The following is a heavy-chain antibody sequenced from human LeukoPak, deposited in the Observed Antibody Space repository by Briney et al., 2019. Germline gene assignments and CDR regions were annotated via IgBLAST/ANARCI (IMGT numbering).Heavy chain of an antibody. CDR3: ARGRGSGWRYFDY. J-gene: IGHJ4*02. CDR2: INPNSGGT. D-gene: IGHD6-19*01. Sequence: ASVKVSCKASGYTFTGYYMHWVRQAPGQGLERMGWINPNSGGTNYAQKFQGRVTMTRDTSISTAYMELSRLRSDDTAVYYCARGRGSGWRYFDYWGQGTLVTVSS. V-gene: IGHV1-2*02. CDR1: GYTFTGYY.